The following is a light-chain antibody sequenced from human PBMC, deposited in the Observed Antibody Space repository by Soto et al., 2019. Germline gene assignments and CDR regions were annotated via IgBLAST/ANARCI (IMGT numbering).Light chain of an antibody. CDR1: SSDVDTYMY. CDR2: EVS. J-gene: IGLJ2*01. Sequence: QSALTPPASLSGSTGQSITISCTGTSSDVDTYMYVSWYQQHPVKAPKLMIYEVSYRPSGVSDRFSSSKSGNTASLTISALQAEDESDYYFCSYACSSPRVQFGGVTKVTVL. V-gene: IGLV2-14*01. CDR3: CSYACSSPRVQ.